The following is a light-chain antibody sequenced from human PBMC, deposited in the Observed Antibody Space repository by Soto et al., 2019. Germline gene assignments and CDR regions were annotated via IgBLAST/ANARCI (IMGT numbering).Light chain of an antibody. CDR2: EAS. V-gene: IGKV3-11*01. CDR3: QQRSDWPPLT. J-gene: IGKJ4*01. CDR1: QSVSSY. Sequence: EIVLTQSPATLSLSPGERATLSCRASQSVSSYLAWYQQKPGQAPRLLMYEASTRATGIPARFSGGGSGTDFTLTISSLEPEDFAVYYCQQRSDWPPLTFGGGTKVDIK.